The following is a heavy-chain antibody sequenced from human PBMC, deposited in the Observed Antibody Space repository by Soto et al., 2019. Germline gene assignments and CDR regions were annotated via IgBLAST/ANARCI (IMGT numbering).Heavy chain of an antibody. CDR2: INPSGGST. CDR3: ATYSIITRTQDY. CDR1: GYTFTSYY. J-gene: IGHJ4*02. Sequence: GASVKVSCKAPGYTFTSYYMHWVRQAPGQGLEWMGIINPSGGSTSYAQKFQGRVTMTRDTSTSTVYMELSSLRSEDTAVYYCATYSIITRTQDYWGQGTLVTVSS. D-gene: IGHD6-13*01. V-gene: IGHV1-46*03.